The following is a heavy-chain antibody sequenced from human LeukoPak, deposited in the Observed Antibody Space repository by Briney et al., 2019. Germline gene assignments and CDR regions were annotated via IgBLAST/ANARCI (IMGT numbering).Heavy chain of an antibody. Sequence: PGGSLRLSCAASGFTFSSYWMSWVRQAPGMGLEWVGLIRSKVYGRTTEHAASVRGRFTISRDDSKSIAYLQMNSLKNEDTALYYCSREVGGSYWDYWGQGNQVTVSS. J-gene: IGHJ4*02. D-gene: IGHD1-26*01. CDR3: SREVGGSYWDY. V-gene: IGHV3-49*04. CDR1: GFTFSSYW. CDR2: IRSKVYGRTT.